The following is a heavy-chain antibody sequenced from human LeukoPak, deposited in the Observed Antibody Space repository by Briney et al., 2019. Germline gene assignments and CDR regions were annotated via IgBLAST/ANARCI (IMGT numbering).Heavy chain of an antibody. CDR3: VKVRIVGAPTDYFDY. Sequence: GGSLRLSCAASGFTFDDYAMHWVRQAPGKGLEWVSGISWNSGSIGYADSVKGRFTISRDNAKNSLYLQMNSLRAEDTALYYCVKVRIVGAPTDYFDYWGQGTLVTVSS. CDR1: GFTFDDYA. D-gene: IGHD1-26*01. V-gene: IGHV3-9*01. CDR2: ISWNSGSI. J-gene: IGHJ4*02.